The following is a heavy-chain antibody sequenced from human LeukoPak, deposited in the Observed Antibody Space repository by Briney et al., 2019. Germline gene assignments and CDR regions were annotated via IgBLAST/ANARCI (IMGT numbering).Heavy chain of an antibody. V-gene: IGHV3-23*01. CDR1: GFTFSSYG. D-gene: IGHD3-22*01. J-gene: IGHJ4*02. Sequence: GGSLRLSCAASGFTFSSYGMHWVRQAPGKGLEWVSAISGSGGSTYYADSVKGRFTISRDNSKNTLYLQMNSLRAEDTAVYYCAKRGHRYDSSGYSPVGYFDYWGQGTLVTVSS. CDR3: AKRGHRYDSSGYSPVGYFDY. CDR2: ISGSGGST.